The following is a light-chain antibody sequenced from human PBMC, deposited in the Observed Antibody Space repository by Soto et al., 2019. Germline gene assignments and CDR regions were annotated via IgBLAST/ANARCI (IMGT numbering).Light chain of an antibody. CDR1: QSVSSY. CDR3: QQRSNWPGLT. CDR2: DAS. V-gene: IGKV3-11*01. Sequence: EIVLTQSPATLSLSPGERATLSCRASQSVSSYLAWYQQKPGQAPRLLISDASNRATGIPARFSGSGSGTDFTLTISSLEPEDLAVYYCQQRSNWPGLTFGGGTKVEIK. J-gene: IGKJ4*01.